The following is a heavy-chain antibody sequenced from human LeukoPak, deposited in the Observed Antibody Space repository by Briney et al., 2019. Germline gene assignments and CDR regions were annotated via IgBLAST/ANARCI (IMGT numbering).Heavy chain of an antibody. CDR1: GGTFSSYA. CDR3: ARPRIARPSHYCFDY. D-gene: IGHD3-16*02. V-gene: IGHV1-69*05. Sequence: SVKVSCKASGGTFSSYAISWVRQAPGQGLEWMARIIPIFGTANYAQKFQGRVTITTDESTSTAYMELSSLRSEDTAVYYCARPRIARPSHYCFDYWGQGTLVTVSS. CDR2: IIPIFGTA. J-gene: IGHJ4*02.